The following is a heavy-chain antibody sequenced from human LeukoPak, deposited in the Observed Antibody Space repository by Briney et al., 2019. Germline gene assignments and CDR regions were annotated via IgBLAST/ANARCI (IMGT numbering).Heavy chain of an antibody. Sequence: PGGSLRLSCAASGFTFSDYAMTWVRQAPGKGLEWVSGISGRGGSTYYADSVKGRFTISRDNSKNTLYLQMNSLRAEDTAVYYCAKEKRSYSWFNYWGQGTLVTVSS. CDR1: GFTFSDYA. CDR3: AKEKRSYSWFNY. CDR2: ISGRGGST. J-gene: IGHJ5*01. V-gene: IGHV3-23*01.